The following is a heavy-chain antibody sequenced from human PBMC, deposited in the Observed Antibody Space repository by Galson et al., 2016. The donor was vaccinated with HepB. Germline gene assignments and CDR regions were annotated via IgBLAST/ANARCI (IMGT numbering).Heavy chain of an antibody. CDR3: AKGTCSGYYHGYFQH. J-gene: IGHJ1*01. CDR1: GFTFSSYG. Sequence: SLRLSCAASGFTFSSYGMHWVRQAPGKGLEWVAVIWYDGSNKYYADSVKGRFTISRDNSKNTLYLQMKSLRAEDTSVYYCAKGTCSGYYHGYFQHWGQGTLVTVS. CDR2: IWYDGSNK. D-gene: IGHD3-22*01. V-gene: IGHV3-33*06.